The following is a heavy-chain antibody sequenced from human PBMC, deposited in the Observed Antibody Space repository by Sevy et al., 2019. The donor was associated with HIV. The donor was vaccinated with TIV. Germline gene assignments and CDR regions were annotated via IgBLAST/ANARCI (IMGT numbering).Heavy chain of an antibody. Sequence: GGSLRLSCGASGFTFINYAMSWVRQAPGKGLEWVSSISGSGDNTYNADSVKGRFTVSRDNSKNTLYLQMNSLRAEDTAVYYCAKDSGDDNYGIFDYWGQGTLVTVSS. CDR1: GFTFINYA. CDR2: ISGSGDNT. D-gene: IGHD5-18*01. V-gene: IGHV3-23*01. CDR3: AKDSGDDNYGIFDY. J-gene: IGHJ4*02.